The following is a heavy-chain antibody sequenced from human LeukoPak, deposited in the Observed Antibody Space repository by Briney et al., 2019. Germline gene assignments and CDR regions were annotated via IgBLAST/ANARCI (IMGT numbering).Heavy chain of an antibody. CDR2: IRYDGSNK. Sequence: GGSLRLSCAASGFTFSSYGMHWVRQAPGKGLEWVAFIRYDGSNKYYADSVKGRFTISRDNSKNTLYLQMNSLRAEDTAVYYCAKALHWNYYYYMDVWGKGTTVTVSS. CDR1: GFTFSSYG. J-gene: IGHJ6*03. V-gene: IGHV3-30*02. D-gene: IGHD2-8*02. CDR3: AKALHWNYYYYMDV.